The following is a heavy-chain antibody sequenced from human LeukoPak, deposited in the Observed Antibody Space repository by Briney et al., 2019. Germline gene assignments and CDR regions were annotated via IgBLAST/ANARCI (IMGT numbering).Heavy chain of an antibody. CDR2: ISGSGGST. CDR1: GFTFSSYA. J-gene: IGHJ4*02. D-gene: IGHD3-9*01. CDR3: AKSRFPAATSVLRYYGY. V-gene: IGHV3-23*01. Sequence: GGSLGLSCAASGFTFSSYAMSWVRQAPGKGLEWVSAISGSGGSTYYADSVKGRFTISRDNSKNTLYLQMNSLRAEDTAVYYCAKSRFPAATSVLRYYGYWGQGTLVTVSS.